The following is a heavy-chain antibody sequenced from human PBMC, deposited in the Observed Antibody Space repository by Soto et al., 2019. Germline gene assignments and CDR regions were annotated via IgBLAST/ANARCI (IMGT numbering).Heavy chain of an antibody. D-gene: IGHD5-12*01. Sequence: QVQLVESGGGLVEPGGSLRLSCVASAFIFTDYSMTWIRQAPGKGLEWVSYITTGGETTLYADSVKGRFTISRDNAKKALSLEMNSLRVDDTAVYYCARDPQSRDGYNLDSWGPGTLVTVSS. CDR2: ITTGGETT. J-gene: IGHJ4*02. CDR1: AFIFTDYS. CDR3: ARDPQSRDGYNLDS. V-gene: IGHV3-11*01.